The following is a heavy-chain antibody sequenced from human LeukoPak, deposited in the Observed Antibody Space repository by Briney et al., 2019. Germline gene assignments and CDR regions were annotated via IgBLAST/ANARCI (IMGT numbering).Heavy chain of an antibody. D-gene: IGHD3-3*01. CDR1: GYTFTGYY. V-gene: IGHV1-2*02. CDR3: ARVSSIWSGIDY. CDR2: INPNSGGT. Sequence: ASVKVSCKASGYTFTGYYMYWVRQAPGQGLEWMGWINPNSGGTNYAQKFQGRVTMTRDTSISTAYMELSRLRSDDTAVYYCARVSSIWSGIDYWGQGTLVTVSS. J-gene: IGHJ4*02.